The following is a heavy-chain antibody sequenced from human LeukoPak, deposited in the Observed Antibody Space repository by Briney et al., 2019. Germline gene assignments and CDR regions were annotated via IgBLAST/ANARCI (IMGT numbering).Heavy chain of an antibody. CDR3: ARTVASYSSSWDDYYFDY. Sequence: PGGSLRLSCAASGFTFSSYWMSWVRQAPGKGLEWVANIKQDGSEKYYVDSVKGRFTISRDNAENSLYLQMNSLRAEDTAVYYCARTVASYSSSWDDYYFDYWGQGTLVTVSS. D-gene: IGHD6-13*01. CDR2: IKQDGSEK. V-gene: IGHV3-7*03. CDR1: GFTFSSYW. J-gene: IGHJ4*02.